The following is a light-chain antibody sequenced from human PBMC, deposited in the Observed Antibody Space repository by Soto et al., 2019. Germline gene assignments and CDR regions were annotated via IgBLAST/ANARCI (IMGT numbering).Light chain of an antibody. J-gene: IGKJ1*01. V-gene: IGKV1-5*01. CDR3: QQYNSYSRA. CDR1: QDIGTW. CDR2: DAY. Sequence: DIQMTHSPTTLSESVDHRVTITSRASQDIGTWLAWYQHKPGRAPKLLIYDAYTLEGGVPSRFSGSRSGTEFTFTISSLQPDDFAAYYCQQYNSYSRAFGQGTKVDI.